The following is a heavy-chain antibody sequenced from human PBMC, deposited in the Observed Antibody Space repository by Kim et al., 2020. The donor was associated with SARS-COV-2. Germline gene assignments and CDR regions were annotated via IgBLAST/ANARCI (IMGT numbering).Heavy chain of an antibody. CDR3: ARDLGSGWHDF. J-gene: IGHJ4*02. D-gene: IGHD6-19*01. CDR2: T. V-gene: IGHV3-23*01. Sequence: TYYAGSVRGRFTISRDNSKNTVSMELDRLRTGDTAIYYCARDLGSGWHDFWGQGTLVVVSS.